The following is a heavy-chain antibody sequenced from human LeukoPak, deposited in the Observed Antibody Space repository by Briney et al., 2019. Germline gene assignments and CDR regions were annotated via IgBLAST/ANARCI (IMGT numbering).Heavy chain of an antibody. CDR2: INPNSGGT. CDR1: GYTFTGYY. CDR3: ARDLVYSRGDYGYYFDY. Sequence: ASVKVSCKASGYTFTGYYMHWVRQAPGQGLEWMGWINPNSGGTNYAQKFQGRVTMTRDTSISTAYMELSRLRSDDTAVYYCARDLVYSRGDYGYYFDYWGQGTLVTVSS. D-gene: IGHD4-17*01. V-gene: IGHV1-2*02. J-gene: IGHJ4*02.